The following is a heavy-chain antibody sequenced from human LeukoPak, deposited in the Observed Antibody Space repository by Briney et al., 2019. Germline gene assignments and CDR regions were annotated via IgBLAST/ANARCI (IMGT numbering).Heavy chain of an antibody. J-gene: IGHJ6*03. CDR2: IYYSGST. V-gene: IGHV4-31*03. CDR3: ARDVRYDFWSGYYEAYYYYYMDV. CDR1: GGSISSGGYY. D-gene: IGHD3-3*01. Sequence: SQTLSLTCTVSGGSISSGGYYWSWIRQHPGKGLEWIGYIYYSGSTYYNPSLKSRVTISVDTSKNQFFLKLSSVTAADTAVYYCARDVRYDFWSGYYEAYYYYYMDVWGKGTTVTVSS.